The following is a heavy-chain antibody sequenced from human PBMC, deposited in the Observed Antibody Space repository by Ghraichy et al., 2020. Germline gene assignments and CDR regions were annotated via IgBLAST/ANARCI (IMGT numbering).Heavy chain of an antibody. V-gene: IGHV3-48*03. CDR3: ARGNVGPTDWFDP. D-gene: IGHD1-26*01. CDR1: GFTFRNYE. Sequence: GGSLRLSCAASGFTFRNYEMNWVRQAPGKGLEWLSYISSSGSSIYYADSVKGRFTISRDNAKNSLYLQMNSLRAEDTAVYYCARGNVGPTDWFDPWGQGTLVTVSS. J-gene: IGHJ5*02. CDR2: ISSSGSSI.